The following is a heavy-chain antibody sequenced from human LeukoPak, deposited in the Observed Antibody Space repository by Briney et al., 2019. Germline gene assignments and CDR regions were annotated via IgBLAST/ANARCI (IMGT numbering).Heavy chain of an antibody. J-gene: IGHJ4*02. CDR3: ARAYFNDFWSGYYPTAFDY. V-gene: IGHV4-30-2*01. CDR2: ISHIGST. D-gene: IGHD3-3*01. Sequence: SQTLSLTCAVSGGSISSGGYSWDWIRQPPGKGLEWIGYISHIGSTYYNPSLRSRVTILIDRPKNQFSLKLSSVTAADTAVYYCARAYFNDFWSGYYPTAFDYWGQGTLVTVSS. CDR1: GGSISSGGYS.